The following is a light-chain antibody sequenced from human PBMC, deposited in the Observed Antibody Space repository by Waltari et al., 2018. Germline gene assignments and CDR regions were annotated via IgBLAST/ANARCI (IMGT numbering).Light chain of an antibody. CDR2: DAS. CDR1: RSVSKY. J-gene: IGKJ1*01. CDR3: QKYGTLPGT. Sequence: EIVLTQSPGPLSLSPGERTTPSCRASRSVSKYLAWYRQKHRQAPRLLIYDASIRATGIPDRFSGSGWGTDFSLTISSLEPEDFEVYYCQKYGTLPGTFGEGTKVQ. V-gene: IGKV3-20*01.